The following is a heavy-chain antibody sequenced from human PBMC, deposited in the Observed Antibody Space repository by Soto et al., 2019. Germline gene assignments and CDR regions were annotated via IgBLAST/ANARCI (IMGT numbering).Heavy chain of an antibody. D-gene: IGHD2-15*01. CDR3: ARINGGSPDF. V-gene: IGHV4-4*07. Sequence: SETLSLTCTVSGGSINAHFWSWIRQSAGKGLEWIGHIYISGTTMYNPSLKSRVTMSVDPPKNQLSLKLTSVTAADTAVYYCARINGGSPDFWGQGTLVTVSS. CDR1: GGSINAHF. CDR2: IYISGTT. J-gene: IGHJ4*02.